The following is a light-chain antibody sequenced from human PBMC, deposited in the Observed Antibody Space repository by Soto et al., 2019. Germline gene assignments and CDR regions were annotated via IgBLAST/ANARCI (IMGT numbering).Light chain of an antibody. CDR3: CSYAGSSTPGV. Sequence: QSALTQPASVSGSPGQSITISCTGTSSDVGSYNLVSWYQQHPGKAPKLMIYEGSKRPSGVSNRFSGSKSGNTASLPTSGLLAADEADDYCCSYAGSSTPGVFGTGTQLTVL. V-gene: IGLV2-23*01. J-gene: IGLJ1*01. CDR1: SSDVGSYNL. CDR2: EGS.